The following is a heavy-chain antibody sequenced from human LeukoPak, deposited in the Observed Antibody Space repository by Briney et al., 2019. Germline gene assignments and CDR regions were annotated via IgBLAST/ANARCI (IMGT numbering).Heavy chain of an antibody. J-gene: IGHJ4*02. V-gene: IGHV5-51*01. Sequence: GESLKISCKASGYTFITYWIAWVRQVPGKGLEWMGIIYLGDSDARYSPSSQGQVAISVDKSIDTAYLQWSSLKASDTAMYYCARRVVAGDYFFDYWGQGTLVTVSS. D-gene: IGHD6-19*01. CDR1: GYTFITYW. CDR3: ARRVVAGDYFFDY. CDR2: IYLGDSDA.